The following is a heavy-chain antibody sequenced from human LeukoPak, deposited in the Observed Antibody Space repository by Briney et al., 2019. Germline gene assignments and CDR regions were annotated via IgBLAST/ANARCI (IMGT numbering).Heavy chain of an antibody. CDR1: GFTFSSYA. V-gene: IGHV3-23*01. J-gene: IGHJ4*02. CDR2: ISGSGGST. CDR3: AKTRPLDSSSWSHGDY. Sequence: GGSLRLSCAASGFTFSSYAMSWVRQAPGKGLEWVSAISGSGGSTYYADSVKGRFTISRDNSKNTLYLQMNSLRAQDTAVYYCAKTRPLDSSSWSHGDYWGQGTLVTVSS. D-gene: IGHD6-13*01.